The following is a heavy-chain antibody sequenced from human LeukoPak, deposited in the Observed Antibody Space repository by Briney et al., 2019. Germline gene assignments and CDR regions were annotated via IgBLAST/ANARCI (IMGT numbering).Heavy chain of an antibody. J-gene: IGHJ4*02. D-gene: IGHD3-10*01. CDR1: GYSFTSYW. CDR2: IYPGDSDT. V-gene: IGHV5-51*01. Sequence: GESLKISCKGSGYSFTSYWIGWVRPMPGKGLEWMGIIYPGDSDTRYSPSFQGQVTISADKSISTTYLQWSSLKASDTAMYYCARLEQSSGSSPLYWGQGTLVTVSS. CDR3: ARLEQSSGSSPLY.